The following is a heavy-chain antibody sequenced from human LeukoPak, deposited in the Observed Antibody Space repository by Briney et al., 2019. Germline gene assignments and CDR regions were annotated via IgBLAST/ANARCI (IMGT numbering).Heavy chain of an antibody. Sequence: GASVKVSCKASGGTFSTYTLSWVRQAPGQGLEWMGSIIPILGVANYAQKFQGRVTITADKSTSTAFMELSSLESEDTAVYYCARNRQGSNSYFDYWGQGALVTVSS. CDR2: IIPILGVA. CDR1: GGTFSTYT. CDR3: ARNRQGSNSYFDY. J-gene: IGHJ4*02. V-gene: IGHV1-69*02. D-gene: IGHD6-6*01.